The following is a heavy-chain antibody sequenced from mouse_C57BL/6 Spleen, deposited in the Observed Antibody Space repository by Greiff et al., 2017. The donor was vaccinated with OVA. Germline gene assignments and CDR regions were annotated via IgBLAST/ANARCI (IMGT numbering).Heavy chain of an antibody. CDR2: IYIGNGYT. V-gene: IGHV1-58*01. J-gene: IGHJ1*03. Sequence: EVMLVESGAELVRPGSSVKMSCKTSGYTFTSYGINWVKQRPGQGLEWIGYIYIGNGYTEYNEKFKGKATLTSDTSSSTAYMQLSSLTSEDSAIYFCARLVTTDPWWYFDVWGTGTTVTVSS. D-gene: IGHD2-2*01. CDR3: ARLVTTDPWWYFDV. CDR1: GYTFTSYG.